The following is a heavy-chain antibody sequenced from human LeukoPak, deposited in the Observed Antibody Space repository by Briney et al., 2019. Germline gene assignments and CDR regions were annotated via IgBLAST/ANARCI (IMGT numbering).Heavy chain of an antibody. V-gene: IGHV3-33*08. J-gene: IGHJ6*02. CDR3: ARDLAVAGRGDYYYYGMDV. CDR1: GFTFSSYA. CDR2: IWYDGSNK. Sequence: PGGSLRLSCAASGFTFSSYAMSWVRQAPGKGLEWVAVIWYDGSNKYYADSVKGRFTISRDNSKNTLYLQMNSLRAEDTAVYYCARDLAVAGRGDYYYYGMDVWGQGTTVTVSS. D-gene: IGHD6-19*01.